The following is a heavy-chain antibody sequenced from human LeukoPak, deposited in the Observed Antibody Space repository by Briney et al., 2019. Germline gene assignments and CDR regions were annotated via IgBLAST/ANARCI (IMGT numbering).Heavy chain of an antibody. J-gene: IGHJ6*02. CDR2: ITINGGST. Sequence: PGGSLRLSCVASGFTFSTHAMHWVRQAPGKGLEYVSGITINGGSTYYLNSVEGRFTVSRDNSKNTLFLQMGSLRAEDMAVYYCARAIYGDYASTDYYYYYGLDVWGQGTTVTVSS. D-gene: IGHD4-17*01. CDR3: ARAIYGDYASTDYYYYYGLDV. CDR1: GFTFSTHA. V-gene: IGHV3-64*01.